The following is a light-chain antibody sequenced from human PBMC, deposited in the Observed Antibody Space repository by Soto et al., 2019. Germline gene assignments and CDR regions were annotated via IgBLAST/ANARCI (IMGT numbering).Light chain of an antibody. CDR2: GAS. CDR1: QTGNSDY. Sequence: EIVLTQSPGTMSLSPGERATLSCRASQTGNSDYVAWYQQKPGQAPRLLISGASNRATGIPDRFSGSGSGTDFILTITRLEPEDFAMYYCQQYGGSPLVTFGGGTKVEIK. J-gene: IGKJ4*01. V-gene: IGKV3-20*01. CDR3: QQYGGSPLVT.